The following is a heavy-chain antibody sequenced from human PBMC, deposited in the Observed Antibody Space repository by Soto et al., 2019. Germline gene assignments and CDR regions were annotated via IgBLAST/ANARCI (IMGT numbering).Heavy chain of an antibody. D-gene: IGHD1-26*01. CDR2: IYYSGST. CDR3: ARGAWDSAFDI. CDR1: GGSISSGGYS. J-gene: IGHJ3*02. V-gene: IGHV4-30-2*01. Sequence: ASETLSLTCAVSGGSISSGGYSWSWIRQPQGKDQEWIGYIYYSGSTYYNPSLKSRVTISVDRSKNQFSLKLSSVTAADTAVYYCARGAWDSAFDIWGQGTMVTVSS.